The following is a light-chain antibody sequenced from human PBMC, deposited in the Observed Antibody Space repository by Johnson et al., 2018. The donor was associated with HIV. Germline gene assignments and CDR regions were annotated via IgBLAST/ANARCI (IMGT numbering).Light chain of an antibody. J-gene: IGLJ1*01. CDR3: GTADNSLSAV. V-gene: IGLV1-51*01. Sequence: QSVLTQPPSVSAAPGQKVTISCSGSSSNIGNNYVSWYQQLPGTAPKLLIYDNNQRPSGIPDRFSGSTSGTSATLGITGLQTGDEADYYCGTADNSLSAVFGTGTKVTVL. CDR2: DNN. CDR1: SSNIGNNY.